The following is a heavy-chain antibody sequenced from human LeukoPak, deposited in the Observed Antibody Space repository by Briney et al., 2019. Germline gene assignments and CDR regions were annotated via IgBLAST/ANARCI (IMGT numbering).Heavy chain of an antibody. J-gene: IGHJ6*02. D-gene: IGHD6-19*01. Sequence: GASVKVSCKASGDSFTSYYMHWVRQAPGQGLEWSGMISPSGGSTSYAQKSQGRVTMTRDTSTSTLYMVLSSLRSEDTAVYYCARGATPVAGAGPYYYYGMDVWGQGTTVTVSS. CDR3: ARGATPVAGAGPYYYYGMDV. CDR1: GDSFTSYY. V-gene: IGHV1-46*01. CDR2: ISPSGGST.